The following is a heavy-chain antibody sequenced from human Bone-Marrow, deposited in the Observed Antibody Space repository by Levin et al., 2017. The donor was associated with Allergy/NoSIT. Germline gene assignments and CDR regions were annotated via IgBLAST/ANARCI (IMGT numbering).Heavy chain of an antibody. CDR1: GGSISTPSYD. CDR3: ARRQDCSSGTCYYYYYYMDV. Sequence: SQTLSLTCTVSGGSISTPSYDWGWIRQPPGKGLEWIGSIYYSGTTYYNPFLKSRATISADTSKNQFSLKLSSVTAADTAVYYCARRQDCSSGTCYYYYYYMDVWGNGTKVTVSS. J-gene: IGHJ6*03. V-gene: IGHV4-39*01. CDR2: IYYSGTT. D-gene: IGHD2-2*01.